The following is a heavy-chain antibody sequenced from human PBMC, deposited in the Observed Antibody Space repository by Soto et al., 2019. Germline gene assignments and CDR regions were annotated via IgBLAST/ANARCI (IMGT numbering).Heavy chain of an antibody. V-gene: IGHV1-18*01. J-gene: IGHJ4*02. Sequence: GASVKVSCKASGYTFTSYGISWVRQAPGQGLERMGWISAYNGNTNYAQKLQGRVTMTTDTSTSTAYMELRSLRSDDTAVYYCARDRYGDYDSLAYYWGQGTLVTVSS. CDR2: ISAYNGNT. CDR1: GYTFTSYG. D-gene: IGHD4-17*01. CDR3: ARDRYGDYDSLAYY.